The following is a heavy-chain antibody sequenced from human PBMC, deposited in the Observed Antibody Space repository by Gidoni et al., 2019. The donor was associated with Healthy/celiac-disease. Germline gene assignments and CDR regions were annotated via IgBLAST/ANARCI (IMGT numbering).Heavy chain of an antibody. V-gene: IGHV3-49*03. CDR3: TRFGAIYHLTLL. CDR1: GFPFGDYA. J-gene: IGHJ4*02. Sequence: EVQLVESGGGLVQPGRSLRLSCTASGFPFGDYAMSGFRQAPGKGLEWVGFIRSKAYGGTTEYAASVKGRFTISRDDSKSIAYLQMNSLKTEDTAVYYCTRFGAIYHLTLLWGQGTLVTVSS. CDR2: IRSKAYGGTT. D-gene: IGHD3-10*01.